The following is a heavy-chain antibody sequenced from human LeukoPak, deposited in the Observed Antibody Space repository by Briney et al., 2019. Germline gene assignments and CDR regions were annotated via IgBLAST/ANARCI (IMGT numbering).Heavy chain of an antibody. Sequence: QTLSLTCAISGDSVSSTAWNWIRQSPSRGLEWLGRTYYRSKWYNDYAVSVKSRITINPDTSKNQFSLQLNPVTPEDTAVYYCARGGRGYCTSSSCYFDYWGQGTLVTVSS. CDR2: TYYRSKWYN. J-gene: IGHJ4*02. CDR1: GDSVSSTA. CDR3: ARGGRGYCTSSSCYFDY. D-gene: IGHD2-2*01. V-gene: IGHV6-1*01.